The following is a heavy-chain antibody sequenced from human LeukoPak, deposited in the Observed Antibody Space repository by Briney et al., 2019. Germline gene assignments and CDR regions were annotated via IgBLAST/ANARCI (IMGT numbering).Heavy chain of an antibody. CDR3: AKAPVTTCRGAFCYPFDY. D-gene: IGHD2-15*01. CDR1: GFTLSSYA. J-gene: IGHJ4*02. Sequence: PGGSLRLSRAASGFTLSSYAMSWVRQPPGKGLEWVSAISDTGNTYHADSVKGRFTISRDSSKNTLFLQMNRLRPEDAAVYYCAKAPVTTCRGAFCYPFDYWGRGTLVTVSS. V-gene: IGHV3-23*01. CDR2: ISDTGNT.